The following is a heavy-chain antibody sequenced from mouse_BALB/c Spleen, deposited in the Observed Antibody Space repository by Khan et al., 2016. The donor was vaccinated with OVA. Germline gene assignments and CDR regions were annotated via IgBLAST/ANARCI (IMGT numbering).Heavy chain of an antibody. CDR2: IDPENGNT. CDR1: GFNIKDYY. Sequence: VQLKQSGAELVRPGALVKLSCKASGFNIKDYYIHWVKQRPEQGLEWIGGIDPENGNTIYEPKFQGKASITADTSSNTAYLQLSSLTSEDTAVYYCTGDGYAPWFAYWGEGTLVTVSA. V-gene: IGHV14-1*02. J-gene: IGHJ3*01. D-gene: IGHD2-2*01. CDR3: TGDGYAPWFAY.